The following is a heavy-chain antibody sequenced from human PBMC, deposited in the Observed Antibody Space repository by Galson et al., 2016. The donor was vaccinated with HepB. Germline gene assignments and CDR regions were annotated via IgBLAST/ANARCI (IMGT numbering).Heavy chain of an antibody. V-gene: IGHV4-34*01. D-gene: IGHD1-26*01. CDR1: GGSLRGYS. CDR2: INYTGNT. J-gene: IGHJ3*02. Sequence: SETLSLTCAVYGGSLRGYSWSSIRQPPGKGLEWIGEINYTGNTNYNPSLKSRVTISRDTSKNQFSLKLSSVTAADTAVYYCTRGKWEIGPGDIWGQGTMVTVSS. CDR3: TRGKWEIGPGDI.